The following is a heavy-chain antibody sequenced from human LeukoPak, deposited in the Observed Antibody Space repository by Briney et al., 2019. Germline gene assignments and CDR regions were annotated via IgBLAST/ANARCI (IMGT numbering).Heavy chain of an antibody. CDR2: ISAYNGNT. V-gene: IGHV1-18*01. D-gene: IGHD1-26*01. Sequence: ASVKVSCKTSGYTFTNYGISWVREAPGQGLEWMGWISAYNGNTNYVQKFQGRVTMTTDTSTSTVYMELSSLRSDDTAVYYCARDIATIVHQDWGQGTLVTVFS. J-gene: IGHJ4*02. CDR1: GYTFTNYG. CDR3: ARDIATIVHQD.